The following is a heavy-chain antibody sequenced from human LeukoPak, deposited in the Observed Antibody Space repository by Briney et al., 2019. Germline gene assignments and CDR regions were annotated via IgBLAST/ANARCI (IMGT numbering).Heavy chain of an antibody. CDR3: ARQADFCSNYYEY. CDR1: GGSISSYY. Sequence: PSETLSLTCTVSGGSISSYYWSWIRQPPGKGLEWIGYIYYSGSTNYNPSLKSRVTISVDTSKNQFSLKLSSVTAADTAVYYCARQADFCSNYYEYWGQGTLVTVSS. CDR2: IYYSGST. D-gene: IGHD3-3*01. V-gene: IGHV4-59*08. J-gene: IGHJ4*02.